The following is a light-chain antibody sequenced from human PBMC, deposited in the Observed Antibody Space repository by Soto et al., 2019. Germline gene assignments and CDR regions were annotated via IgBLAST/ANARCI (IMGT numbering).Light chain of an antibody. CDR2: KVS. CDR1: QSLVYSDGNTY. Sequence: DLVMTQSPLSLPVTLGQPASISCRSSQSLVYSDGNTYLSWFQQRPGQSPRRLIYKVSNRDSGVPDRFSGSGSGTDFTLQISRVEAEDVGIYYCMQGTHWPWTFGQGTKVDIK. CDR3: MQGTHWPWT. V-gene: IGKV2-30*01. J-gene: IGKJ1*01.